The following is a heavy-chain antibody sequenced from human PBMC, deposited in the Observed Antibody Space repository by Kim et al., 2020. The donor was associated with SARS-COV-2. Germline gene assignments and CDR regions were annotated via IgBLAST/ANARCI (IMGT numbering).Heavy chain of an antibody. J-gene: IGHJ4*02. CDR3: ARQTGVLGSGTYKGHDY. D-gene: IGHD3-10*01. V-gene: IGHV5-10-1*01. Sequence: GESLKISCQGSGYRFTSNWITWVRQMPGKGLEWMVRIDPDDSETHYSPSFQGHVTISADKSISTAYLQWSSLKASDTAMYYCARQTGVLGSGTYKGHDYWGQGTLVTVSS. CDR2: IDPDDSET. CDR1: GYRFTSNW.